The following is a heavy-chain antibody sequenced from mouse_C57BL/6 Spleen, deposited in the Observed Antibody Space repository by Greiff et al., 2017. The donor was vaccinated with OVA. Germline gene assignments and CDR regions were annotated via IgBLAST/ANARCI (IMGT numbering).Heavy chain of an antibody. D-gene: IGHD5-1*01. CDR1: GYTFTDYE. V-gene: IGHV1-15*01. J-gene: IGHJ1*03. CDR2: IDPETGGT. Sequence: QVQLQQSGAELVRPGASVTLSCKASGYTFTDYEMPWVKQTPVHGLEWIGAIDPETGGTAYNQKFKGKAILTADKSSSTAYMELRSLTSEDSAVYYCTSAGSTLNFDVWGTGTTVTVSS. CDR3: TSAGSTLNFDV.